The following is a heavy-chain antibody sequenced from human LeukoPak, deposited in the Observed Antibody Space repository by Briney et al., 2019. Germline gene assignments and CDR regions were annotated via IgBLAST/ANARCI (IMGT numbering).Heavy chain of an antibody. V-gene: IGHV3-48*03. J-gene: IGHJ4*02. D-gene: IGHD1-26*01. CDR3: ARRWEEYFFDY. CDR2: ISTGGSSK. Sequence: GRSLRLSCAASGFTFKTYDMSWVRQAPGKGLEWISYISTGGSSKYYADSVKGRFTISRDNAKYSLYLQMNSLRAGDTAIYYCARRWEEYFFDYWGQGTLVTVSS. CDR1: GFTFKTYD.